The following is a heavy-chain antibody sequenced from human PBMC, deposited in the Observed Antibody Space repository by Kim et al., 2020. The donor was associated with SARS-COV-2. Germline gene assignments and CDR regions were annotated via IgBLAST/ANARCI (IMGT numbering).Heavy chain of an antibody. CDR2: IYHSGST. CDR3: AREISSSWFDP. Sequence: SETLSLTCTVSGYSISSGYYWGWIRQPPGKGLEWIGSIYHSGSTYYNPSLKSRVTISVDTSKNQFSLKLSSVTAADTAVYYCAREISSSWFDPWGQGTLVTVSS. V-gene: IGHV4-38-2*02. J-gene: IGHJ5*02. D-gene: IGHD2-2*01. CDR1: GYSISSGYY.